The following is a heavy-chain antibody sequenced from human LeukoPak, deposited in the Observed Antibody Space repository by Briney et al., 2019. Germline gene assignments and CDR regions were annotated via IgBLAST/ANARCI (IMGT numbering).Heavy chain of an antibody. CDR1: GFTFSSYA. CDR2: ISGSGGST. J-gene: IGHJ4*02. D-gene: IGHD2-21*02. Sequence: GGSLRLSCAASGFTFSSYAMSWVRQAPGKGLEWVSAISGSGGSTYYADSVKGRFTISRDNAKSSLYLQMNSLRAEDTAVYYCARGFPANIVVVTAIPDYWGQGTLVTVSS. CDR3: ARGFPANIVVVTAIPDY. V-gene: IGHV3-23*01.